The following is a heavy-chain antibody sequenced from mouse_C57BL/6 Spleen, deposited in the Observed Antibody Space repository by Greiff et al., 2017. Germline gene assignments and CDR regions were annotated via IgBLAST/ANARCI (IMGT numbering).Heavy chain of an antibody. CDR1: GFSLTSYG. Sequence: QVQLKESGPGLVQPSQSLSITCTVSGFSLTSYGVHWVRQSPGKGLEWLGVIWSGGSTDYNAAFISRLSISKDNSKSQVYFKMNSLQADDTAIYYCARNYEGYSNQAWFAYWGQGTLVTVSA. J-gene: IGHJ3*01. CDR3: ARNYEGYSNQAWFAY. V-gene: IGHV2-2*01. D-gene: IGHD2-5*01. CDR2: IWSGGST.